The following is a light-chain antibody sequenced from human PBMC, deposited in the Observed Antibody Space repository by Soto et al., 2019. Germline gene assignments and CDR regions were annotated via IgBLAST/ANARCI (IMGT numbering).Light chain of an antibody. CDR1: QSVSSSY. CDR3: QQCGNAPYT. CDR2: GAS. J-gene: IGKJ2*01. Sequence: EIVLTQSPGTLSLSPGERATRSCRASQSVSSSYLAWYQQKPGQTPNLLIYGASNRATGIPDRFSGSGSGTDVTLTISRLEPEDFAVYYCQQCGNAPYTFGQGTKLEIK. V-gene: IGKV3-20*01.